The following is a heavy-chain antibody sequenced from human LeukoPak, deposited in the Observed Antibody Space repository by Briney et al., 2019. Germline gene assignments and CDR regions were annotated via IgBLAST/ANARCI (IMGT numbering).Heavy chain of an antibody. J-gene: IGHJ4*02. CDR3: AKSVGGYFDWLPFDY. CDR1: GFTFSNYA. Sequence: GGSLRLSCTASGFTFSNYAMSCVRQAPGKGLGWVSAISGSGSATYYVDSVKARFTISRDNSKNTLYLQMNSLRAEDTAVYYCAKSVGGYFDWLPFDYWGQGTLVTVSS. CDR2: ISGSGSAT. D-gene: IGHD3-9*01. V-gene: IGHV3-23*01.